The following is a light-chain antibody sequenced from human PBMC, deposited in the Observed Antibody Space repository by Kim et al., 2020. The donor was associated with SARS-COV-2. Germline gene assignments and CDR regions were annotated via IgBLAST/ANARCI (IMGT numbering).Light chain of an antibody. CDR1: QSLSTSY. CDR3: LQYDTSLT. Sequence: IVLTQSPGTQSLSPGERATLSCRASQSLSTSYSAWYQQKPGQAPRLLMYDTSKRATGVPDRFSGSGSGTQFTLTISRLEPEDFAVYFCLQYDTSLTFGGGTKVDIK. CDR2: DTS. V-gene: IGKV3-20*01. J-gene: IGKJ4*01.